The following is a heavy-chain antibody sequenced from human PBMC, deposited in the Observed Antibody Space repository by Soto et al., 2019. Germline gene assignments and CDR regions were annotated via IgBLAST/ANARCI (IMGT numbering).Heavy chain of an antibody. D-gene: IGHD2-21*02. CDR1: GGSISTGGYY. Sequence: SDTLSLTCTVSGGSISTGGYYWSWIRQHPGKGLEWIGYIYYSGSTYYNPSLKRRVTISVDTSKNQFSLKLNSVTAVDTAAYYCAGDLGAYSGGDCYRLGVWGRETRVSVCS. CDR3: AGDLGAYSGGDCYRLGV. J-gene: IGHJ6*02. V-gene: IGHV4-31*03. CDR2: IYYSGST.